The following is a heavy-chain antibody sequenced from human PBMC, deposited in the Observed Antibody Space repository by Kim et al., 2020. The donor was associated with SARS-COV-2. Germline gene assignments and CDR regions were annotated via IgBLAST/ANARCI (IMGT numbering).Heavy chain of an antibody. J-gene: IGHJ4*02. Sequence: SETLSLTCAVYGGSFSGYYWSWIRQPPGKGLEWIGEINHSGSTNYNPSLKSRVTISVDTSKNQFSLKLSSVTAADTAVYYCVRGGNYYYFDYWGQGTLVTVSS. V-gene: IGHV4-34*01. CDR2: INHSGST. CDR3: VRGGNYYYFDY. CDR1: GGSFSGYY. D-gene: IGHD4-4*01.